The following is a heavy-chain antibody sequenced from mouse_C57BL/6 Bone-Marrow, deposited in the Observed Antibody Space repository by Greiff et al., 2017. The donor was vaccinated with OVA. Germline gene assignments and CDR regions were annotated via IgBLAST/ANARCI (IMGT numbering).Heavy chain of an antibody. CDR2: IWPGGGT. CDR3: ARKEGLGRFAY. Sequence: VMLVESGPGLVAPSQSLSITCTVSGFSLTSYAISWVRQPPGKGLEWLGVIWPGGGTNYNSALKSRLSISKDNSKSQVFLKMNSLQTDDTARYYCARKEGLGRFAYWGQGTLVTVSA. J-gene: IGHJ3*01. D-gene: IGHD4-1*01. V-gene: IGHV2-9-1*01. CDR1: GFSLTSYA.